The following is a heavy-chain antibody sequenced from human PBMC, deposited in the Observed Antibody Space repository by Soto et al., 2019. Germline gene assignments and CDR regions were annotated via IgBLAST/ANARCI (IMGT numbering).Heavy chain of an antibody. CDR1: GSTFRSYA. CDR2: ISSSAGST. D-gene: IGHD6-13*01. CDR3: AKSGSSSWDVGLDY. J-gene: IGHJ4*02. Sequence: PGGSLRLSCAASGSTFRSYAMSWVRQPPGKGLEWVSVISSSAGSTYYPDSVKGRFTISRDNSKNTRYLQMNSLRAEDTAVYYCAKSGSSSWDVGLDYWGQGTLVTVSS. V-gene: IGHV3-23*01.